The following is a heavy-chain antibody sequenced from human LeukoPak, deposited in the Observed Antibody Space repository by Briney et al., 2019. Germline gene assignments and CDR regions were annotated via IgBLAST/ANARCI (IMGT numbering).Heavy chain of an antibody. Sequence: GASVKVSCKASGCTFTNYGITWVRQAPGQGLEWMGWISAYNANTNYAQNLQGRVTMTTDTSTSTAYMELRSLRSDDTAVYFCARDYYSGSYYGDYWGQGTLVTVSS. D-gene: IGHD1-26*01. V-gene: IGHV1-18*01. CDR2: ISAYNANT. CDR1: GCTFTNYG. CDR3: ARDYYSGSYYGDY. J-gene: IGHJ4*02.